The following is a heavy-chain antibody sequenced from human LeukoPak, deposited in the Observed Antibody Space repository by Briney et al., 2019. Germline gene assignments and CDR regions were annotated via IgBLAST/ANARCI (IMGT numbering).Heavy chain of an antibody. CDR2: INPSGGST. V-gene: IGHV1-46*01. D-gene: IGHD5-12*01. CDR1: GYTFTSYY. J-gene: IGHJ3*02. Sequence: ASVKVSCKASGYTFTSYYMHWVRQAPGQGLEWMGIINPSGGSTSYAQKFQGRVTMTRDMSTSTDYMELSSLRSEDTAVYYCARGGLIVATIFSAFDIWGQGTVVTVSS. CDR3: ARGGLIVATIFSAFDI.